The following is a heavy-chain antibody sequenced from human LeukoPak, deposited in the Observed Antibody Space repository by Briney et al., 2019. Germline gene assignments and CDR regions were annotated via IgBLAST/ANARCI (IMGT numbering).Heavy chain of an antibody. D-gene: IGHD6-25*01. CDR1: GFTFSSYW. Sequence: GGSLRLSCAACGFTFSSYWMSWVRQAPGKGLEWVANIKQDGSEKYYVDSVKGRFTISRDNAKNSLYLQMNSLRAEDTAVYYCAREGYSSGEYDYWGQGTLVTVSS. V-gene: IGHV3-7*01. CDR2: IKQDGSEK. CDR3: AREGYSSGEYDY. J-gene: IGHJ4*02.